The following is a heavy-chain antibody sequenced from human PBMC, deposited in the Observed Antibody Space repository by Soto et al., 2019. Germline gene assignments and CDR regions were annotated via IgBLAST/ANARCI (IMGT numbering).Heavy chain of an antibody. V-gene: IGHV4-31*03. J-gene: IGHJ3*02. D-gene: IGHD2-15*01. Sequence: KTSETLSLTCTVCGGSISSGGYYWSWIRQHPGKGLEWIGTIYFSGTTYYNPSLKSRVTISVDTSKSQFSLKLSSVTAADTAVYYCARGSGGSSWDAFDIWGQGTRVTV. CDR2: IYFSGTT. CDR1: GGSISSGGYY. CDR3: ARGSGGSSWDAFDI.